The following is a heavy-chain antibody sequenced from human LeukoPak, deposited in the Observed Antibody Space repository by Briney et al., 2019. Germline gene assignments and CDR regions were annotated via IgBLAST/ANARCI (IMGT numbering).Heavy chain of an antibody. CDR1: GFTFSSYA. Sequence: GGSLRLSCAASGFTFSSYAMSWVRQAPGKGLEWVSAISGSGGSTYYADSVKGRFTISRDNSKNTLYLQMNSLRAEDTAVYYCAKKGSMVGAAESYFDYWGQGTLVTVSS. J-gene: IGHJ4*02. V-gene: IGHV3-23*01. D-gene: IGHD2-15*01. CDR3: AKKGSMVGAAESYFDY. CDR2: ISGSGGST.